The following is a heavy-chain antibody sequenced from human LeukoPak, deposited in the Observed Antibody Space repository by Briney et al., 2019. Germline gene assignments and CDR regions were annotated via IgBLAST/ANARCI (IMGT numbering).Heavy chain of an antibody. CDR2: ISANNGET. CDR1: GYTFTNYG. CDR3: ARVPPSAHQLLSSDY. D-gene: IGHD2-2*01. V-gene: IGHV1-18*04. J-gene: IGHJ4*02. Sequence: GASVMVSCKASGYTFTNYGISRVRQAPGQGLEWMAWISANNGETRYAQNLQGRLTMTTDTSTSTAYMELRSLRPDDTAVYYCARVPPSAHQLLSSDYWGQGTQVTVSS.